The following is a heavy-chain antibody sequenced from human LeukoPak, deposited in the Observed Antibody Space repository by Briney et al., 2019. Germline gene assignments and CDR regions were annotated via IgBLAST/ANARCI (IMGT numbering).Heavy chain of an antibody. CDR2: IYYSGST. CDR1: GGSLSSYY. J-gene: IGHJ2*01. V-gene: IGHV4-59*01. D-gene: IGHD3-22*01. CDR3: ARYYYDSSGYPKALWYFDL. Sequence: SETLSLTCTVSGGSLSSYYWSWVRQPPGKGLEGIGYIYYSGSTNYNPSLTSRVTISVDTSKTQFSLKLSSVTAADTAVYYCARYYYDSSGYPKALWYFDLWGRGTLVTVSS.